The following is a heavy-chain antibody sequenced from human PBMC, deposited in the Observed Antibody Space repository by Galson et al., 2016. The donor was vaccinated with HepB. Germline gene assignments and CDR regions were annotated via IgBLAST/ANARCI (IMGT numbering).Heavy chain of an antibody. D-gene: IGHD3-22*01. J-gene: IGHJ3*02. V-gene: IGHV3-9*01. CDR3: AKDMRSSGYYHGAFDI. CDR2: ISWNSGSI. Sequence: SLRLSCAASGLTFDDYAMHWVRQAPGKGLEWVSGISWNSGSIGYADSVKGRFTISRDNAKNSLYLQMNSLRAEDTALYYCAKDMRSSGYYHGAFDIWGQGTMVTVSS. CDR1: GLTFDDYA.